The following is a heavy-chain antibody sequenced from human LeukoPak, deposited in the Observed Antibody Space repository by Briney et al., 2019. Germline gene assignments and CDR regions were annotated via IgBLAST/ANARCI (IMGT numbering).Heavy chain of an antibody. Sequence: GGSLRLSCAVSGFKFNSYWMNWVRQVPGKGLVWVAHINTHGNTANYADSVKGRFTISRDNAKNSLYLQMNSLRAEDTAVYYCATHKRTGDRDYWGQGTLVTVSS. J-gene: IGHJ4*02. V-gene: IGHV3-74*01. CDR3: ATHKRTGDRDY. CDR1: GFKFNSYW. CDR2: INTHGNTA. D-gene: IGHD7-27*01.